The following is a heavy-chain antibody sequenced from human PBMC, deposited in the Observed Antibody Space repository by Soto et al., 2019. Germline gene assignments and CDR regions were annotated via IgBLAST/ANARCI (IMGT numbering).Heavy chain of an antibody. Sequence: QVQLVQSGAEVKKPGASVEVSCKASGYTFSSYGINWVRQAPGQGLEWMGWISAYNGNTNYSQKFQGRVTMTTDTSTNTAYMELRSLRSDDTAVYYCAGEREGLWSGILDVYGMDVWGQGTTVTVSS. CDR1: GYTFSSYG. D-gene: IGHD3-3*01. CDR3: AGEREGLWSGILDVYGMDV. CDR2: ISAYNGNT. J-gene: IGHJ6*02. V-gene: IGHV1-18*01.